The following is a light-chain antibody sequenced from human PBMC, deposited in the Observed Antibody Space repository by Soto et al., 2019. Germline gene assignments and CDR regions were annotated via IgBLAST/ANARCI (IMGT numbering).Light chain of an antibody. CDR1: QRVSSSY. V-gene: IGKV3-20*01. J-gene: IGKJ1*01. CDR2: GAS. CDR3: QQYGSSGT. Sequence: IVLKHSRGTLALSQWERAALSGSASQRVSSSYLSWYQQKPGPPPRLLIYGASRRATGIPDRFSGSGSGTDFTLTISRLEHEDFAVYYSQQYGSSGTSGQGTKVDI.